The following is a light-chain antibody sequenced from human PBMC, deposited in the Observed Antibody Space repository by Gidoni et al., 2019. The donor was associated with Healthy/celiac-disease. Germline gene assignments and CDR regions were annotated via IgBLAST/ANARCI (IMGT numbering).Light chain of an antibody. V-gene: IGLV3-19*01. CDR2: GQN. CDR3: NSRDSSGNHLV. Sequence: SSELTQDPAVSVSLGQTVRITCQGDSLRSYYASWYQQKPGQAPVLVIYGQNGRPSGIPDRFSGSRAGSTASLTITGAQAEDEADYYCNSRDSSGNHLVFGGGTKLTVL. J-gene: IGLJ2*01. CDR1: SLRSYY.